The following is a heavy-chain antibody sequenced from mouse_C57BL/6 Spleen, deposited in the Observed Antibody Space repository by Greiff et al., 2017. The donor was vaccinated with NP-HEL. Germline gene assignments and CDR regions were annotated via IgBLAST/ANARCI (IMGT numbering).Heavy chain of an antibody. CDR1: GYTFTDYE. D-gene: IGHD2-4*01. J-gene: IGHJ2*01. V-gene: IGHV1-15*01. CDR2: IDPETGGT. Sequence: VQLQQSGAELVRPGASVTLSCKASGYTFTDYEMHWVKQTPVHGLEWIGAIDPETGGTAYNQKFKGKAILTADKSSSTAYMELRSLTSEDSAVYYCTRNDYPYFDYWGQGTTLTVSS. CDR3: TRNDYPYFDY.